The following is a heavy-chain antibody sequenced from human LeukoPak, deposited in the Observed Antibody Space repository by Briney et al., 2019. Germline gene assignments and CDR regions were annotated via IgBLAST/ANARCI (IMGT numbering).Heavy chain of an antibody. Sequence: GGSLRLSCAASGFTFDDYGMSWVRQAPGKGLEWVSSISRSSRHVYYADSLEGRFTISRDDAKNTLYLQMNSLRVEDMAVYYCVRDLRRVGATTAYLHHWGQGTLVTVSS. CDR1: GFTFDDYG. CDR2: ISRSSRHV. J-gene: IGHJ1*01. V-gene: IGHV3-21*01. CDR3: VRDLRRVGATTAYLHH. D-gene: IGHD1-26*01.